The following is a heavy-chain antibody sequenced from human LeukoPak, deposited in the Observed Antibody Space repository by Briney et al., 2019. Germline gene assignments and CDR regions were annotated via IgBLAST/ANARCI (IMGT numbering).Heavy chain of an antibody. V-gene: IGHV1-24*01. Sequence: ASVKVSCKVSGYTLTELSMHWMRQAPGKGLEWMGGFDPEDGETIYAQKFQGRVTMTEDTSTDTAYMELSSLRSEDTAVYYCATGVEYYDSGIYYAGRLNAFDIWGQGTMVTVSS. CDR3: ATGVEYYDSGIYYAGRLNAFDI. D-gene: IGHD3-22*01. J-gene: IGHJ3*02. CDR2: FDPEDGET. CDR1: GYTLTELS.